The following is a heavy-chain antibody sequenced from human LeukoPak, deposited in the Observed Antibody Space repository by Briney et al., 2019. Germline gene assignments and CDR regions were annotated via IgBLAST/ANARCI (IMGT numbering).Heavy chain of an antibody. J-gene: IGHJ3*02. CDR2: ISSNGSTI. Sequence: PGGSLRLSCAASGFTFSSYEMNWVRQAPGKGLEWVSYISSNGSTIYHADSVKGRFTISRDNAKNSLYLQMNSLRAEDTAVYYCARDRRDYDILTGYYTPVGAFDIWGQGTMVTVSS. D-gene: IGHD3-9*01. V-gene: IGHV3-48*03. CDR3: ARDRRDYDILTGYYTPVGAFDI. CDR1: GFTFSSYE.